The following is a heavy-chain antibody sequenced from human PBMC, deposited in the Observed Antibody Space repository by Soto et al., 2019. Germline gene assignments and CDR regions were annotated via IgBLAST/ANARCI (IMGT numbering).Heavy chain of an antibody. Sequence: ASVKVSCKASGYTFTGYYMHWVRQAPGQGLEWMGWINPNSGGTNYAQKFQGWVTMTRDTSISTAYMELSRLRSDDTAVYYCARSRGYCSGGSCYHYDFDYWGQGTLVTVSS. CDR3: ARSRGYCSGGSCYHYDFDY. CDR2: INPNSGGT. D-gene: IGHD2-15*01. V-gene: IGHV1-2*04. J-gene: IGHJ4*02. CDR1: GYTFTGYY.